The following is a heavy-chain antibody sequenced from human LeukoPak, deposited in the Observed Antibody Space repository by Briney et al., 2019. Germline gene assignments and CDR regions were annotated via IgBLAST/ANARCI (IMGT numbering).Heavy chain of an antibody. CDR1: GGSFSGYY. Sequence: KTSETLSLTCAVYGGSFSGYYWSWIRQPPGKGLEWIGEINHSGSTNYNPSLKSRVTISVDTSKNQFSLKLSSVTAADTAVYYCARENGGYWGQGTLVTVSS. V-gene: IGHV4-34*01. CDR3: ARENGGY. CDR2: INHSGST. D-gene: IGHD1-1*01. J-gene: IGHJ4*02.